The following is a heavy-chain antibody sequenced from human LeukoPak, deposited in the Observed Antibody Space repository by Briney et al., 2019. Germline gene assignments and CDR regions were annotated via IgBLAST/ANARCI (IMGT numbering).Heavy chain of an antibody. CDR2: IYYSGST. Sequence: SETLSLTCTLSGGSISNSDCHWGWIRQPAGKGLEGIGNIYYSGSTYYNPSLKSRVTISVDTSKNQFSLKLTPVTAADTAVYYCARDYRKIVVVTLNYYGMDVWGRRTTVTVSS. V-gene: IGHV4-39*07. CDR3: ARDYRKIVVVTLNYYGMDV. CDR1: GGSISNSDCH. J-gene: IGHJ6*02. D-gene: IGHD2-21*02.